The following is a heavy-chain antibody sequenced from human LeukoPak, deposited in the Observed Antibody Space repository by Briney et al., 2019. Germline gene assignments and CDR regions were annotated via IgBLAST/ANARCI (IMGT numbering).Heavy chain of an antibody. CDR3: TTLLGYSDYFDY. J-gene: IGHJ4*02. CDR1: GFTFSNAW. D-gene: IGHD2-21*01. V-gene: IGHV3-15*01. CDR2: IKSEPDGGTT. Sequence: GGSPRLSCAASGFTFSNAWMSWVRQAPGKGLEWFGRIKSEPDGGTTDYVAPVKGRFTISRDDSKNTLYLQMNSLKTEDTAVYYCTTLLGYSDYFDYWGQGTQVTVSS.